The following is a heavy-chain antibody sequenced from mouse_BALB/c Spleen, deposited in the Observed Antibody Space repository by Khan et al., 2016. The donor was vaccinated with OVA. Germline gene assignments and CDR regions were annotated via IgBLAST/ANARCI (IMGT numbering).Heavy chain of an antibody. CDR3: ARSVSGSFGY. Sequence: EVQLQESGPELVKPGASVKISCKASGYTFTDFNLDWVKQSHGKSLEWIGYIFPNNGGTGYNQKFKTKATLTVDNFSSTAYMELRSLTSEDSAVYYCARSVSGSFGYWGQGTLVTVSA. D-gene: IGHD1-2*01. V-gene: IGHV1S29*02. J-gene: IGHJ3*01. CDR1: GYTFTDFN. CDR2: IFPNNGGT.